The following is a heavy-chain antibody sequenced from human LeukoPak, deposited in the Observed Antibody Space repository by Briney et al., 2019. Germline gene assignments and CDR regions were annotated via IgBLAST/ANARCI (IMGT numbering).Heavy chain of an antibody. Sequence: PSETLSLTCTVSGGSISSGGYYWSWIRQHPGKGLEWIGYIYYSGSTYYNPSLKSRVTISVDTSKNQFSLKLSSVTAADTAVYYCARSRVRGVFDYWGQGTLVTVSS. V-gene: IGHV4-31*03. D-gene: IGHD3-10*01. J-gene: IGHJ4*02. CDR3: ARSRVRGVFDY. CDR2: IYYSGST. CDR1: GGSISSGGYY.